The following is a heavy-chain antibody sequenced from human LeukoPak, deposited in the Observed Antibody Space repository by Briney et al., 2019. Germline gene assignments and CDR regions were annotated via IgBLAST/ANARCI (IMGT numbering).Heavy chain of an antibody. J-gene: IGHJ4*02. CDR2: IIPILGIA. D-gene: IGHD3-22*01. Sequence: SVKVSCKASGGTFSSYAISWVRQAPGQGLEWMGRIIPILGIANYAQNFQGRVTITADKSTSTAYMELSSLRSEDTAVYYCAKDYYDSSGYYSPLGYWGQGTLVTVFS. V-gene: IGHV1-69*04. CDR1: GGTFSSYA. CDR3: AKDYYDSSGYYSPLGY.